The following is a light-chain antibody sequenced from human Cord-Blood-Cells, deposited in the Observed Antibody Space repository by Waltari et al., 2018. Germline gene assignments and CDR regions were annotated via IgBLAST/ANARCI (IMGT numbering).Light chain of an antibody. V-gene: IGLV2-11*01. J-gene: IGLJ3*02. CDR3: CPYAGSYGWV. Sequence: QSALTQPRSVSGSPGQSVTISCTGTSSDVVGYNYVSWYQQHPGKAPKLMIYDVSKRPSGVPDRFSGSKSGNTASLTISGLQAEDEADYYCCPYAGSYGWVFGGGTKLTVL. CDR1: SSDVVGYNY. CDR2: DVS.